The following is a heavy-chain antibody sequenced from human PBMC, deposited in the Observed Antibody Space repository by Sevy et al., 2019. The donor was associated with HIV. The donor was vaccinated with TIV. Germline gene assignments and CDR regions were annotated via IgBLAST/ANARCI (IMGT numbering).Heavy chain of an antibody. D-gene: IGHD3-10*01. CDR3: TTRPYGSIIDY. J-gene: IGHJ4*02. CDR1: GFNISSAS. V-gene: IGHV3-15*07. CDR2: IKAKIDGETT. Sequence: GGSLRLSCGGSGFNISSASMNWVRQAPGRGLEWVGRIKAKIDGETTDYGAPVKGRFIITRDDSRKTVYVQLNSVKSEETAMYFCTTRPYGSIIDYWGQGTLVTVSS.